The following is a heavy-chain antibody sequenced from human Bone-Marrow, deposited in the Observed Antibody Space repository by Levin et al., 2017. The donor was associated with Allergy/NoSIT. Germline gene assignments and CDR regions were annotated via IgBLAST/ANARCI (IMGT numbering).Heavy chain of an antibody. D-gene: IGHD3-10*01. CDR3: ARDYFGSGSYYIFDY. V-gene: IGHV1-18*01. J-gene: IGHJ4*02. Sequence: KSGESLKISCKASGYTFSRYGLTWVRQAPGQGPEWMGWISPNNGNTNYAQKFQGRVTVTTDTSTSTAYMELRSLRSDDTAVYYCARDYFGSGSYYIFDYWGQGTLVIVSS. CDR2: ISPNNGNT. CDR1: GYTFSRYG.